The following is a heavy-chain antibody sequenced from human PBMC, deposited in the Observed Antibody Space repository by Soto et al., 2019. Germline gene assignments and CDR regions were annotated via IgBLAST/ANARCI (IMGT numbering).Heavy chain of an antibody. Sequence: GESLKISWKGTGDKFTGYWIGGGRQRAGQGLEWIGIIYPGDSDTRYSPSFQGQVTISVDKSIDTAYLQWSSLKASDTAMYFCARQSCFGAACYSSLPFDNPGPGPQVTVSS. D-gene: IGHD2-21*02. J-gene: IGHJ4*02. V-gene: IGHV5-51*01. CDR1: GDKFTGYW. CDR3: ARQSCFGAACYSSLPFDN. CDR2: IYPGDSDT.